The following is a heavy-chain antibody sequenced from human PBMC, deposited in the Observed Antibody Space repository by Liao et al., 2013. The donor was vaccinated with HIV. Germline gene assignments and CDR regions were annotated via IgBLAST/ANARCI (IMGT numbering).Heavy chain of an antibody. Sequence: QVQLQESGPGLVTASQTLSLTCTVSGGSISRGDYYWSWIRQPPGKGLEWIGNIYHSGSTYYNPSLKSRVTISVDRSKNQFSLKLTSVTAADTAVYYCARGEYYYDSSPFDYWGQGTLVTVSS. D-gene: IGHD3-22*01. J-gene: IGHJ4*02. CDR2: IYHSGST. CDR1: GGSISRGDYY. V-gene: IGHV4-30-2*01. CDR3: ARGEYYYDSSPFDY.